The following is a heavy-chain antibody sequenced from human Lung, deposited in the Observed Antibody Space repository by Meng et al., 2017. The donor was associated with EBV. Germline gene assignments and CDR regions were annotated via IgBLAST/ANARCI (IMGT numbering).Heavy chain of an antibody. Sequence: QGQLQESGPGRGNPSGTLSLTCTVSSASISSNNYWTWVRQSPGKGLEWIGEIYHNENTNYNPSLMSRVTMSLDKSKNHFSLNLRSVTAADTAVYFCARAPGNWNFDSWGQGTLVTVSS. D-gene: IGHD1-20*01. J-gene: IGHJ4*02. V-gene: IGHV4-4*02. CDR1: SASISSNNY. CDR2: IYHNENT. CDR3: ARAPGNWNFDS.